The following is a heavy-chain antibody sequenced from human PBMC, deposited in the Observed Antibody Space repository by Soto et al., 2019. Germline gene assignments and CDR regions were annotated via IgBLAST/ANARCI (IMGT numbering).Heavy chain of an antibody. CDR1: GFTFSSYG. CDR3: ASEYYYESSGPDY. Sequence: QVQLVESGGGVVQPGRSLRLSCAASGFTFSSYGMHWVRQAPGKGLEWVAVIWYDGSNKYYADSVKGRFTISRDNSKNTLYLQMHSRRAVDTAVYYCASEYYYESSGPDYWGQGTLVTVSS. CDR2: IWYDGSNK. J-gene: IGHJ4*02. V-gene: IGHV3-33*01. D-gene: IGHD3-22*01.